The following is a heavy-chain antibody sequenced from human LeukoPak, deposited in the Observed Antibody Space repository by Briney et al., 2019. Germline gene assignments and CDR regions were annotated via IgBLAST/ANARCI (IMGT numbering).Heavy chain of an antibody. Sequence: GGSLRLSCAASGFTFSNYAISWVCQAPGKGLEWVSTIGDSGGSTYYADSVKGRFTISRDNSKNTLYLQMNSLRAEDTAVYYCAKTLYGSGSYYYWGQGTLVTVSS. CDR2: IGDSGGST. CDR3: AKTLYGSGSYYY. D-gene: IGHD3-10*01. CDR1: GFTFSNYA. J-gene: IGHJ4*02. V-gene: IGHV3-23*01.